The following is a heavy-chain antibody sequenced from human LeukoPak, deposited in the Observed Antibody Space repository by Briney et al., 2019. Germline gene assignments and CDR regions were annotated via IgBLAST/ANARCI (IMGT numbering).Heavy chain of an antibody. D-gene: IGHD5-18*01. CDR3: ARHGLSGIQEDY. CDR2: LYYSGTT. Sequence: PSETLSLTCTVSGGSISSYYWNWIRQPPGKGLEWIGYLYYSGTTHYNPSLQSRVTISVDMSKNEFSLRLSSVTAADTAVYYCARHGLSGIQEDYWGQGTLVTVSS. J-gene: IGHJ4*02. V-gene: IGHV4-59*08. CDR1: GGSISSYY.